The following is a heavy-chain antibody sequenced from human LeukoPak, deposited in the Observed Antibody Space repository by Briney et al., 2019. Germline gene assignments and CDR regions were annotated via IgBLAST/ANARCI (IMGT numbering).Heavy chain of an antibody. D-gene: IGHD3-16*01. CDR2: INGDGTYL. Sequence: GGSLRLSCSASGFTFNTYWIHWVRQVPGKGLVWVSRINGDGTYLNYADSVKGRFTISRHNGKNTVYLQMNSLRVDDTAVYYCARDANWAVNDYWGQGTLVTVSA. CDR3: ARDANWAVNDY. J-gene: IGHJ4*02. V-gene: IGHV3-74*01. CDR1: GFTFNTYW.